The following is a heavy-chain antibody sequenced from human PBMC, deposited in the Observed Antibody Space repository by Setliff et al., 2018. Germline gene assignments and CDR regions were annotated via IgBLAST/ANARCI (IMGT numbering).Heavy chain of an antibody. CDR1: GYTFTDYY. CDR3: ARMSGFLYLDV. J-gene: IGHJ6*03. CDR2: IHPNSGDT. V-gene: IGHV1-2*02. Sequence: ASVKVSCKASGYTFTDYYMHWVRQAPGQGLEWMGWIHPNSGDTNYAQKFQGRVTMTRDTSISTAYMELSRLRSDDTAVYYCARMSGFLYLDVWGKGTAVTVSS. D-gene: IGHD3-3*01.